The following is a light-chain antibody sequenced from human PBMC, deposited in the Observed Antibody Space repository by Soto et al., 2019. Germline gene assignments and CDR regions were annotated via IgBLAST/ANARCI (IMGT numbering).Light chain of an antibody. Sequence: IQRTQSPSSLSASVGDRVTITFQATQDIRKYLNWYQQKPGKAPKLLIYDASNLEAGVPSRFRGSGSGTDFTFTISRLQPEDIATYYCQQYENLPTFGQGTRLEIK. CDR2: DAS. CDR3: QQYENLPT. J-gene: IGKJ5*01. CDR1: QDIRKY. V-gene: IGKV1-33*01.